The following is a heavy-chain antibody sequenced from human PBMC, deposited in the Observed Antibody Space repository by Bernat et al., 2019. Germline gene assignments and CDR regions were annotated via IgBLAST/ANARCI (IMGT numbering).Heavy chain of an antibody. CDR3: ARGSGLVAIGY. J-gene: IGHJ4*02. D-gene: IGHD3-10*01. CDR2: IWYDGSNK. Sequence: QVQLVESGGGVVQPGRSLRLSCAASGFTFSSYGMHWVRQAPGKGLEWVAVIWYDGSNKYYADSVKGRFTISRDNSKNTLYLQMNSLRAEDTAVYYCARGSGLVAIGYWGQGTLVTVSS. CDR1: GFTFSSYG. V-gene: IGHV3-33*01.